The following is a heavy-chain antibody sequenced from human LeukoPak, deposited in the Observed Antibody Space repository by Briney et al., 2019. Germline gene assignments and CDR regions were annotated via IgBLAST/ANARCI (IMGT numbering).Heavy chain of an antibody. J-gene: IGHJ4*02. CDR3: ARDMGSGGKPPGFDY. V-gene: IGHV3-48*01. CDR2: ISSSSSTI. D-gene: IGHD2-15*01. Sequence: TGGSLRLSCAASGFTFSSYSMNWVRQAPGKGLEWVSYISSSSSTIYYADSVKGRFTISRDNAKNSLYLQMNSLRAEDTAVYYCARDMGSGGKPPGFDYWGQGTLVTVSS. CDR1: GFTFSSYS.